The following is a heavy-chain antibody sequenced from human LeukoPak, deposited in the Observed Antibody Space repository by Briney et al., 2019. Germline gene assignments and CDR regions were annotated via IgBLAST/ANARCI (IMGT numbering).Heavy chain of an antibody. CDR3: ARDQTSGYCSSTNCSPFAY. CDR2: ISSSSTYI. J-gene: IGHJ4*02. D-gene: IGHD2-2*01. V-gene: IGHV3-21*01. Sequence: GGSLRLSCAASGFTFSSYSMNWVRQAPGKGLEWVSSISSSSTYIYYADSVKGRFTISRDNAKNSLYLQMNSLRAEDTAVYYCARDQTSGYCSSTNCSPFAYWGQGTLVTVSS. CDR1: GFTFSSYS.